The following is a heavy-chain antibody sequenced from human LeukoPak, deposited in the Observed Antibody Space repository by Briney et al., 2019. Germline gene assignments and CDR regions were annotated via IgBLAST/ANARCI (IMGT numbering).Heavy chain of an antibody. CDR3: AKFEGALLGNYYMDV. J-gene: IGHJ6*03. Sequence: GGSLRLSCAASGFPFSSFAMSCVRQAPGKGLEWGSTISGGGDNTYFADSAKGRFTISTDSSNNTLFLQMFSLRAEDTAVYYCAKFEGALLGNYYMDVWGKGTTVTVSS. V-gene: IGHV3-23*01. CDR1: GFPFSSFA. CDR2: ISGGGDNT.